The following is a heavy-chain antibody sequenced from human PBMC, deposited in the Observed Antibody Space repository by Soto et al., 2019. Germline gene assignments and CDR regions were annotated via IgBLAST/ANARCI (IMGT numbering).Heavy chain of an antibody. D-gene: IGHD6-13*01. CDR2: IWYDGTTK. CDR3: ARSSVHIAAAGRHDY. CDR1: GFTFSSYG. Sequence: GGSLRLSCAASGFTFSSYGMHWVRQAPGKGLEWVAVIWYDGTTKYVADSLKGRLTISRDNFENMMSLQMNNLRPEDTALYYCARSSVHIAAAGRHDYWGPGTLVTVSS. V-gene: IGHV3-30*19. J-gene: IGHJ4*02.